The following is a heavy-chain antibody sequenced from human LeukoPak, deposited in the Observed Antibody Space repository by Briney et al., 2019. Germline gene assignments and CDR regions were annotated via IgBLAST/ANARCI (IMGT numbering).Heavy chain of an antibody. J-gene: IGHJ6*03. D-gene: IGHD3-10*01. Sequence: ASVKVSCKASGYTFTSYYMHWVRQAPGQGLEWMGIINPSGGSTSYAQKFQGRVTITADESTSTAYMELSSLRSEDTAVYYCARDTMVRGVILARNYYYYMDVWGKGTTVTISS. CDR1: GYTFTSYY. V-gene: IGHV1-46*01. CDR3: ARDTMVRGVILARNYYYYMDV. CDR2: INPSGGST.